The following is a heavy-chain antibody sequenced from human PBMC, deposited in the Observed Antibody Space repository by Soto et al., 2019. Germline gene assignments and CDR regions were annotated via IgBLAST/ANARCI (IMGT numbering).Heavy chain of an antibody. CDR2: ISSSSSYI. D-gene: IGHD4-17*01. Sequence: EVQLVESGGGLVKPGGSLRLSCAASGFTFSSYSMNWVRQAPGKGLEWVSSISSSSSYIYYADSVKGRFTISRDNAKNSLYLQMNSLRAEATAVYYCAREQNDYGDQTDAFDIWGQGTMVTVSS. CDR3: AREQNDYGDQTDAFDI. J-gene: IGHJ3*02. CDR1: GFTFSSYS. V-gene: IGHV3-21*01.